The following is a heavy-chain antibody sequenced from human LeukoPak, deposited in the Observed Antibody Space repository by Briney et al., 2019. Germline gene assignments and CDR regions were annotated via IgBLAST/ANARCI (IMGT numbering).Heavy chain of an antibody. CDR1: GFTFSRYG. D-gene: IGHD1-7*01. J-gene: IGHJ5*02. Sequence: GRSLRLSCAASGFTFSRYGMHWVRQAPGKGLEWVAVIWYDGSNKYYADSVKGRFTISRDNSKNTLYLQMNSLRAEDTAVYYCARDIAKSGTNWFDPWGQGTLVTVSS. CDR3: ARDIAKSGTNWFDP. V-gene: IGHV3-33*01. CDR2: IWYDGSNK.